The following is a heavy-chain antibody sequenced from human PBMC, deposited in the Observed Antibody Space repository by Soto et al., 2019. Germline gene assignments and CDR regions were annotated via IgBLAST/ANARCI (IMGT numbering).Heavy chain of an antibody. CDR1: GYSFTSYW. D-gene: IGHD2-2*01. Sequence: PGESLKISCKGSGYSFTSYWIGWVRQMPGKGLEWKGIIYPGDSDTRYSPSFQGQVTISADKSISTAYLQWSSLKASDTAMYYCARLEDIVVVGGAFDIWGQGTMVTVSS. CDR3: ARLEDIVVVGGAFDI. V-gene: IGHV5-51*01. CDR2: IYPGDSDT. J-gene: IGHJ3*02.